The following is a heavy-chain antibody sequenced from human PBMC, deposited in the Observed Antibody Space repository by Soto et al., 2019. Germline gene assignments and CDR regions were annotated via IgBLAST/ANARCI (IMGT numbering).Heavy chain of an antibody. Sequence: GGSLRLSCAASEFTFSGYAMNWARQAPGKGLEWVSAIDGSGGGKFYADSVTGRFTVSRDNSKNMLYLQMSSLRVEDTAVYYCAKLQYSASLIWGQGTMVTVSS. J-gene: IGHJ3*02. V-gene: IGHV3-23*01. CDR2: IDGSGGGK. CDR3: AKLQYSASLI. CDR1: EFTFSGYA. D-gene: IGHD6-6*01.